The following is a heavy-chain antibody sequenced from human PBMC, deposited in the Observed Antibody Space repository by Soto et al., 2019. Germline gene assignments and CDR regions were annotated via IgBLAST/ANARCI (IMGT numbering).Heavy chain of an antibody. Sequence: QVRLVQSGAEVKKPGSSVKVSCKASGGTFSSYAISWVRQARGQGLEWMGGIIPIFGTANYAQKFQGRVTITADESTSTAYMELSSLRSEDTAVYYCARGGWELPIGYWYFDLWGRGTLVTVSS. CDR1: GGTFSSYA. J-gene: IGHJ2*01. CDR3: ARGGWELPIGYWYFDL. D-gene: IGHD1-26*01. CDR2: IIPIFGTA. V-gene: IGHV1-69*12.